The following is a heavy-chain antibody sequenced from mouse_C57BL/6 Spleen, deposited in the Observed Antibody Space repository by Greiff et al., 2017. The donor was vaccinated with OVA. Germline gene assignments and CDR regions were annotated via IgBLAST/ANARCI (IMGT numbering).Heavy chain of an antibody. V-gene: IGHV1-26*01. CDR1: GYTFTDYY. J-gene: IGHJ3*01. D-gene: IGHD2-2*01. CDR2: INPNNGGT. CDR3: ARAHGYDEAWFAY. Sequence: VQLQQSGPELVKPGASVKISCKASGYTFTDYYMNWVKQSHGKSLEWIGDINPNNGGTSYNQKFKGKATLTVDKSSSTAYMELRSLTSEDSAVYYCARAHGYDEAWFAYWGQGTLVTVSA.